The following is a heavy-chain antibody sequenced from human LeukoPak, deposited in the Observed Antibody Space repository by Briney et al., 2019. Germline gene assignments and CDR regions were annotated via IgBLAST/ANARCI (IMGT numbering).Heavy chain of an antibody. V-gene: IGHV3-30-3*01. CDR1: GFTFSSYA. Sequence: GASLRLSCAASGFTFSSYAMHWVRQAPGKGLEWVAVISYDGSNKYYADSVKGRFTISRDNSKNTLYLQMNSLRAEDTAVYYCAREGGIVVANDAFDIWGQGTMVTVSS. CDR3: AREGGIVVANDAFDI. J-gene: IGHJ3*02. CDR2: ISYDGSNK. D-gene: IGHD3-22*01.